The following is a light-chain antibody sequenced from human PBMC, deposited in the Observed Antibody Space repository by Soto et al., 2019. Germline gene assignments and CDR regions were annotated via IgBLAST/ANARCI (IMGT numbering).Light chain of an antibody. V-gene: IGKV3-20*01. Sequence: IVLTQSPCTLSLSPGERATLSCRASQSVSSSYLAWYQQKPGQAPRLLIYGASSRATGIPDRFSGSGSGTDFTLTISRLEPEDFAVYYCQQYGSSRTFGQGTRLEIK. CDR3: QQYGSSRT. CDR2: GAS. J-gene: IGKJ5*01. CDR1: QSVSSSY.